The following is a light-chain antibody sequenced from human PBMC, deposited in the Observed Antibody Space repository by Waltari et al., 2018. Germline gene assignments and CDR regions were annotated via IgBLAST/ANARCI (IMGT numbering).Light chain of an antibody. J-gene: IGLJ3*02. CDR2: RNN. CDR1: RSNIGNNS. Sequence: QSVLTQPPSASGTPGQRVPISFSGRRSNIGNNSVYWYQQRPGTAPKLLIYRNNQRPSGVPDRFSGSKSGTSASLAISGLRSEDEADYYCAVWDDSLSGRVFGGGTKVTVL. CDR3: AVWDDSLSGRV. V-gene: IGLV1-47*01.